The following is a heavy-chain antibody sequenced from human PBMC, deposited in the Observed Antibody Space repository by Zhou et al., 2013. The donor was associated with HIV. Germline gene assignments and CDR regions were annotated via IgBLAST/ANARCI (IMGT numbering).Heavy chain of an antibody. CDR1: GYTFTSYG. V-gene: IGHV1-18*01. Sequence: QVQLVQSGDEVKKPGASVTLSCKASGYTFTSYGISWVRQAPGQGPEWTGWISGYNGNTNYAQKFQGRVTMTTDTANSMAYMELRSRRPDDTATYYCVRDSMEEDGDHPDVWGKGTTVTVSS. D-gene: IGHD4-17*01. CDR2: ISGYNGNT. CDR3: VRDSMEEDGDHPDV. J-gene: IGHJ6*04.